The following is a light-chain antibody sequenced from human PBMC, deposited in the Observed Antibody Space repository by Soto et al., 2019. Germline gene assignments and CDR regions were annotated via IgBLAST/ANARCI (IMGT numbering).Light chain of an antibody. Sequence: EIVLTQSPATLSLSPGERATLSCRASQSVSSYLAWYHQKPGQAPRLLIYYASNRATGIPARFSGSGSGTDFTLTISSLEPEDFAVYYCQQRSNWPMYTFGQGTKLEIK. J-gene: IGKJ2*01. V-gene: IGKV3-11*01. CDR1: QSVSSY. CDR3: QQRSNWPMYT. CDR2: YAS.